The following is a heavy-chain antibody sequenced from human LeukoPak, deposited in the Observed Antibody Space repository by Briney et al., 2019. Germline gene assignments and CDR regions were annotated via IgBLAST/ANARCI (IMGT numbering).Heavy chain of an antibody. Sequence: PSETLSLTCTVSGGSISSGTYYWSWIRQPAGKGLEWIGRIYTSGSTNYNPSLKSRVTISVDTSKDQFSLKLSSVTAADTAVYYCARSRIAAAGTGSYYYYYMDVWGKGTTVTVSS. CDR1: GGSISSGTYY. V-gene: IGHV4-61*02. CDR2: IYTSGST. D-gene: IGHD6-13*01. J-gene: IGHJ6*03. CDR3: ARSRIAAAGTGSYYYYYMDV.